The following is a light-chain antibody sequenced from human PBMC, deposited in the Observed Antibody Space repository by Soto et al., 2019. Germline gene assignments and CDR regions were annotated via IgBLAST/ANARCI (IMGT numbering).Light chain of an antibody. CDR1: SSDVGSYNL. J-gene: IGLJ3*02. V-gene: IGLV2-23*01. CDR2: EGS. Sequence: QSALTQPACVSGSPGQSSTISCTGTSSDVGSYNLVSWYQQHPGKAPKLMIYEGSKRPSGVSNRFSGSKSGNTASLTISGLQAEDEADYYCCSYAGSSTPWVFGGGTKLTVL. CDR3: CSYAGSSTPWV.